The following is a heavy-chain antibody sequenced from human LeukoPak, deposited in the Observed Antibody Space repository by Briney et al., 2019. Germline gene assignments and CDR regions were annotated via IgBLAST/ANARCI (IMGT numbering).Heavy chain of an antibody. CDR2: ISGSGSST. J-gene: IGHJ4*02. D-gene: IGHD5-12*01. CDR3: AKDQHGYDKPIDY. Sequence: PGGSLRLSCAASGFTFNIYAMNCVRQASGKGLEWVSTISGSGSSTYYADSVKGRFTISRDNSKNTLYLQMNSLRAEDTAVYFCAKDQHGYDKPIDYWGQGTLVTVSS. V-gene: IGHV3-23*01. CDR1: GFTFNIYA.